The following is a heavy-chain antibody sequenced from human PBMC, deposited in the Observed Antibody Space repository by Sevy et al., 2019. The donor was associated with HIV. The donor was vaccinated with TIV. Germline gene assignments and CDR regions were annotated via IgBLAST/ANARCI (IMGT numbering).Heavy chain of an antibody. D-gene: IGHD3-10*01. CDR1: GYTFTSYG. J-gene: IGHJ4*02. CDR3: AGDSPYYGSGRTIPLDY. V-gene: IGHV1-18*01. CDR2: ISAYNGNT. Sequence: ASVKVSCKASGYTFTSYGISWGRQAPGQGLEWMGWISAYNGNTNYAQKFQGRVTMNTDTSTSTAYMEPRSLRSDDTAVYDCAGDSPYYGSGRTIPLDYWGQGTLVTVSS.